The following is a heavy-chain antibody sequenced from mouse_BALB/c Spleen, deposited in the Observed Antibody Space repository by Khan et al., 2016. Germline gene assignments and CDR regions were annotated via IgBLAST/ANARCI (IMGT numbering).Heavy chain of an antibody. D-gene: IGHD2-14*01. CDR2: IYPGDGAT. CDR3: ARGTPFAN. Sequence: QVQLQPSGAELVRPGSSVKISCKASGFAFSSYWMNWVKQRPGQGLDWIGQIYPGDGATNYNGKFKGKATLTADKSSSTAYMQLSSLTSEDSAVYFCARGTPFANWGQGTLVTVSA. CDR1: GFAFSSYW. V-gene: IGHV1-80*01. J-gene: IGHJ3*01.